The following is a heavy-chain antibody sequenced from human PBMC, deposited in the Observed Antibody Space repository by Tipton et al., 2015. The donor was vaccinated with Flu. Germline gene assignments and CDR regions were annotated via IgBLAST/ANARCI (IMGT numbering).Heavy chain of an antibody. D-gene: IGHD3-22*01. CDR2: IYSGGST. CDR3: AREGPITMIVVDGGAFDI. J-gene: IGHJ3*02. CDR1: GFTVSSNY. Sequence: VQLVQSGGGLVQPGGSLRLSCAASGFTVSSNYMSWVRQAPGKGLEWVSVIYSGGSTYYADSVKGRFTISRDNSKNTLYLQMNSLRAEDTAVYYCAREGPITMIVVDGGAFDIWGQGTMVIVSS. V-gene: IGHV3-66*02.